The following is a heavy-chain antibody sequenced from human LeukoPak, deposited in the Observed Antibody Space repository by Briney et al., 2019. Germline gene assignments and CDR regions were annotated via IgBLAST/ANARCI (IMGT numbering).Heavy chain of an antibody. V-gene: IGHV4-39*07. CDR2: IYYSGST. CDR3: ARDFRGRSSRRGWFDP. CDR1: GGSISSSSYY. J-gene: IGHJ5*02. Sequence: PSETLSLTCTVSGGSISSSSYYWGWIRQPPGKGLEWIGSIYYSGSTYYNPSLKSRVTISVDTSKNQFSLKLSSVTAADTAVYYCARDFRGRSSRRGWFDPWGQGTLVTVSS. D-gene: IGHD6-13*01.